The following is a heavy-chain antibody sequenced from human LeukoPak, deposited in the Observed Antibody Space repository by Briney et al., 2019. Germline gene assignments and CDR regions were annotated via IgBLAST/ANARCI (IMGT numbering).Heavy chain of an antibody. D-gene: IGHD2-2*01. CDR3: AKNRGIGSADWFDP. J-gene: IGHJ5*02. CDR1: GFLFSNYV. Sequence: PGGSLRLSCSASGFLFSNYVMSWGRQAPGRGLEWISALSGSGRTTYYADSVKGRYTITRDKSGNTLYLQMNSLTGEDTALYYCAKNRGIGSADWFDPWGQGTLVTVSP. CDR2: LSGSGRTT. V-gene: IGHV3-23*01.